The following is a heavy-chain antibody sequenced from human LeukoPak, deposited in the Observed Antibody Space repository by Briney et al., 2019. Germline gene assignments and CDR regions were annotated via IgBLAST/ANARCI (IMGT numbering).Heavy chain of an antibody. J-gene: IGHJ6*03. CDR3: ARGRQEISMIVVVMTAVSYYLDV. CDR1: GGSFSGYY. Sequence: SETLFLTCAVYGGSFSGYYWTWIRQPPGKGLEWIGEINPSGRTYYNPSLKSRLTISVDASKNQFSLNLRSMTAADTAVYYCARGRQEISMIVVVMTAVSYYLDVWGKGTTVTVS. V-gene: IGHV4-34*01. CDR2: INPSGRT. D-gene: IGHD3-22*01.